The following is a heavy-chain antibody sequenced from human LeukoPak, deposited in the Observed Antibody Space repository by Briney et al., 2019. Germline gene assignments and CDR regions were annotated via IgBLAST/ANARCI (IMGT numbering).Heavy chain of an antibody. Sequence: PSETLSLTCTVSGGSISSGGYYWSWIRQHPGKGLEWIGYIYYSGSTYYNPSLKSRVTISVDTSKNQFSLKLSSETAADTAVYYCARAPGSSPRENYYYYGMDVWGQGTTVTVSS. V-gene: IGHV4-31*03. CDR2: IYYSGST. CDR1: GGSISSGGYY. D-gene: IGHD6-13*01. J-gene: IGHJ6*02. CDR3: ARAPGSSPRENYYYYGMDV.